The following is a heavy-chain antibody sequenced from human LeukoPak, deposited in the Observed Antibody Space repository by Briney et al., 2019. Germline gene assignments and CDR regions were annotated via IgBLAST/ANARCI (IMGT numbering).Heavy chain of an antibody. CDR2: INPNSGGT. J-gene: IGHJ4*02. D-gene: IGHD3-22*01. V-gene: IGHV1-2*02. CDR1: GYTFTDYF. CDR3: ARDRGGYYDSSGYYFY. Sequence: ASVKVSCKASGYTFTDYFLHWVRQAPGQGLEWMGWINPNSGGTNYAQKFQGRVTMTRDTSISTAYMELSRLRPDDTAVYYCARDRGGYYDSSGYYFYWGQGTLVTVSS.